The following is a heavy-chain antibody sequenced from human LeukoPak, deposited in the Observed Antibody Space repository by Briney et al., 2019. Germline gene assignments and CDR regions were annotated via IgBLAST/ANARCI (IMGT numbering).Heavy chain of an antibody. D-gene: IGHD2-21*02. CDR1: GFTFSSYG. CDR3: ARDGSIVVVTASDSYYFDY. J-gene: IGHJ4*02. V-gene: IGHV3-30*03. CDR2: ISYDGSNK. Sequence: GGSLRLSYAASGFTFSSYGMHWVRQAPGKGLEWVAVISYDGSNKYYADSVKGRFTISRDNSKNTLYLQMNSLRAEDTAVYYCARDGSIVVVTASDSYYFDYWGQGTLVTVSS.